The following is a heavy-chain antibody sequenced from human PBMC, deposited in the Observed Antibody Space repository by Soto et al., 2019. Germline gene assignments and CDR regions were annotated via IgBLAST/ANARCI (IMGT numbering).Heavy chain of an antibody. J-gene: IGHJ4*02. Sequence: SETLSLTCTVSGGSISSGGYYWSWIRQHPGKGLEWIGYIYYSGSTYYNPSLKSRVTISVDTSKNQFSLKLSSVTAADTAVYYCARGDCSSTSCYEIDYWGQGTLVTVSS. V-gene: IGHV4-31*03. CDR1: GGSISSGGYY. CDR2: IYYSGST. CDR3: ARGDCSSTSCYEIDY. D-gene: IGHD2-2*01.